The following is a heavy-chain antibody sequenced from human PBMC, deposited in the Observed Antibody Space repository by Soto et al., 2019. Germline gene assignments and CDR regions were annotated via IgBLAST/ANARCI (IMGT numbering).Heavy chain of an antibody. Sequence: PSETLSLTCTVSGGSISSGDYYWSWIRQPPGKGLEWIGYIYYSGSTYYNPSLKSRVTISVDTSKNQFSLKLSSVTAADTAVYYCASGVVVAATSSWFDPWGQGTLVTVS. CDR3: ASGVVVAATSSWFDP. CDR2: IYYSGST. J-gene: IGHJ5*02. V-gene: IGHV4-30-4*01. CDR1: GGSISSGDYY. D-gene: IGHD2-15*01.